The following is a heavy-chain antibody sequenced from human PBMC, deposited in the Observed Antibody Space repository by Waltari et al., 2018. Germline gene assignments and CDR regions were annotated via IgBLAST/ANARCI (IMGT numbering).Heavy chain of an antibody. D-gene: IGHD1-1*01. J-gene: IGHJ6*02. CDR3: LRVPTYHTDV. Sequence: VQLVESGGGLVKPGESLSLSCATSGFTFTDAWLMGVRQAPGNGPEWVGLMKSETTDYAQTVRGRFTISRDDSQNTFFLQMNSLKIEDTAVDYCLRVPTYHTDVWGQGTAVTVSS. CDR2: MKSETT. CDR1: GFTFTDAW. V-gene: IGHV3-15*01.